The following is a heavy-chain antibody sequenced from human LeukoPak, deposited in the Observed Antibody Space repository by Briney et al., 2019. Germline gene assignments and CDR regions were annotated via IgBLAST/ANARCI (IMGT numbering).Heavy chain of an antibody. CDR2: IYYSGST. V-gene: IGHV4-31*03. Sequence: SETLSLTCTVSGGSIISNDYFWNWVRQHPGKGLEWIGHIYYSGSTYYNPSLKSRVTISIDTSKNQFSLKLTSVTAADTAVYYCARGGPFYGSGSYLYWFDPWGQGTLVTVSS. D-gene: IGHD3-10*01. CDR1: GGSIISNDYF. CDR3: ARGGPFYGSGSYLYWFDP. J-gene: IGHJ5*02.